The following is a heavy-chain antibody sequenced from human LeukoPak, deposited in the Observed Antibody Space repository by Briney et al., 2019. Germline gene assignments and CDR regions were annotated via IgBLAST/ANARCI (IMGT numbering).Heavy chain of an antibody. CDR2: INPNSGGT. CDR3: ATGILTGQWLAN. D-gene: IGHD6-19*01. Sequence: ASVKVSCKASGYTVTGYYMHWVRQAPGQGLEWMGWINPNSGGTNYAQKFQGRVTMTEDTSTDTAYMELSSLRSEDTAVYYCATGILTGQWLANWGQGTLVTVSS. J-gene: IGHJ4*02. V-gene: IGHV1-2*02. CDR1: GYTVTGYY.